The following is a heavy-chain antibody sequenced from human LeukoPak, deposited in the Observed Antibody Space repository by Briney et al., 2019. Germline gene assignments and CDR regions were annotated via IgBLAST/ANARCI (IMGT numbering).Heavy chain of an antibody. CDR1: GGSFSGYY. Sequence: ASETLSLTCAVYGGSFSGYYWSWIRQPPGKGLEWIGEINHSGSTNYNPSLKSRVTISVDTSKNQFSLKLSSVTAADTAVYYCARGFGRSVVPAAMWGAPYFDYWGQGTLVTVPS. D-gene: IGHD2-2*01. CDR3: ARGFGRSVVPAAMWGAPYFDY. V-gene: IGHV4-34*01. CDR2: INHSGST. J-gene: IGHJ4*02.